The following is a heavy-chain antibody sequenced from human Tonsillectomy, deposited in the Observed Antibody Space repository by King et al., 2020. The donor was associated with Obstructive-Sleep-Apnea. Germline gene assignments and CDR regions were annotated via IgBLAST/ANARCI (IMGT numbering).Heavy chain of an antibody. CDR1: GFTFRSYA. CDR2: ISSNGGST. J-gene: IGHJ6*02. Sequence: VQLVESGGGLVHPGGSLRLSCAASGFTFRSYAMHWVRQAPGKGLEYVSAISSNGGSTYYANSVKGRFTISRDNSKNTLYLQMGSLRAEDMAVFFCARGYDKRFHYYGMDVWGQGTTVTVSS. CDR3: ARGYDKRFHYYGMDV. D-gene: IGHD1-14*01. V-gene: IGHV3-64*01.